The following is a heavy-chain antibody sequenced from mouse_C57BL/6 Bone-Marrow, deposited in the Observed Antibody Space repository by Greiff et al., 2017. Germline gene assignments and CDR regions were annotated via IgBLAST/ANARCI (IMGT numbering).Heavy chain of an antibody. Sequence: QVQLQQPGAELVKPGASVKLSCKASGYTFTSYWMHWVKQRPGRGLEWIGRTDPNSGGTKYNEKFKSKATLTVDKPSSTAYMQLSSLTSEDSAVYYCARLPLDGPLYAMDYWGQGTSVTVSS. CDR3: ARLPLDGPLYAMDY. CDR2: TDPNSGGT. D-gene: IGHD1-1*01. V-gene: IGHV1-72*01. CDR1: GYTFTSYW. J-gene: IGHJ4*01.